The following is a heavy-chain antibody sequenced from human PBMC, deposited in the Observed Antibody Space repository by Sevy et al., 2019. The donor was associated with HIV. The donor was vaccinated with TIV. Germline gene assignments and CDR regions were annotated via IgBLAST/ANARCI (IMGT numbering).Heavy chain of an antibody. CDR3: ASGWLVWGATTPGVY. V-gene: IGHV4-61*01. J-gene: IGHJ4*02. CDR2: IYYSGST. Sequence: SETLSLTCTVSGGSVSSGSYYWSWIRQPPGKGLEWIGYIYYSGSTNYNPSLKSRVTISVDTSKNQFSLKLSSVTAADTAVYYCASGWLVWGATTPGVYWGQGTLVTVSS. D-gene: IGHD4-4*01. CDR1: GGSVSSGSYY.